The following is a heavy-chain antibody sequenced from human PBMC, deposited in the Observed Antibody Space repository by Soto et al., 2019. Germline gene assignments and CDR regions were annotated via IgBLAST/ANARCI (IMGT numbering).Heavy chain of an antibody. CDR3: AKCGSSYALDAFDI. CDR2: INNRGDET. Sequence: PGGSLRLSCGDSGITFSRYAMTWVRQTPGKGLEWVSAINNRGDETFYADSVKGRFAISRDNSKNTLYLQMNSLRAEDTAVYYCAKCGSSYALDAFDIWGQGTMVTVSS. D-gene: IGHD1-26*01. J-gene: IGHJ3*02. CDR1: GITFSRYA. V-gene: IGHV3-23*01.